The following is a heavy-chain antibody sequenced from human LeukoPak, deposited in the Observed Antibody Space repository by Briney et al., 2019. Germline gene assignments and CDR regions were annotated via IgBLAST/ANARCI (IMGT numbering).Heavy chain of an antibody. J-gene: IGHJ4*02. V-gene: IGHV3-30*04. Sequence: PGGSLRLSCSVSAFTFNTFDNFAMNWVRQAPGKRLEWVAVISYDGSNKKYADSVKGRFTISRDNSKNTLYLQMNSLRAEDTTVYYCARGVRIAVAGYIDYWGQGTLVTVSS. D-gene: IGHD6-19*01. CDR1: AFTFNTFDNFA. CDR2: ISYDGSNK. CDR3: ARGVRIAVAGYIDY.